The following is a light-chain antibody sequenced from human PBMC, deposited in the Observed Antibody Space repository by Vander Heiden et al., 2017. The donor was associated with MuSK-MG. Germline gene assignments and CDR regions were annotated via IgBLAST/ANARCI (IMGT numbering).Light chain of an antibody. V-gene: IGKV1-39*01. CDR2: AAT. CDR1: PSISIY. CDR3: QQSYSTPTT. J-gene: IGKJ1*01. Sequence: DIQMTQYPSSLSASVGDRVTITCRAGPSISIYFNWYQQKPGKAPKLLIYAATSLQSGVPSRCSGRGSGTDFTLASRSLQPEDFATYYCQQSYSTPTTFGQGTKVEIK.